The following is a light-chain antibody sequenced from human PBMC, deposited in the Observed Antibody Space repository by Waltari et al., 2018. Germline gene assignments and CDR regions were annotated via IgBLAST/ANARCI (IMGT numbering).Light chain of an antibody. CDR3: MQVLQTPYT. V-gene: IGKV2-28*01. CDR2: LGS. CDR1: QSLLHSNGYNY. J-gene: IGKJ2*01. Sequence: DIVMTQSPLSLPVTPGASASISCRSSQSLLHSNGYNYLDWYLQKPGQSPPLLIYLGSNRASGVPDRFSGSASGTDFTLKISSVEAEDVGVYYCMQVLQTPYTFGQGTKLEI.